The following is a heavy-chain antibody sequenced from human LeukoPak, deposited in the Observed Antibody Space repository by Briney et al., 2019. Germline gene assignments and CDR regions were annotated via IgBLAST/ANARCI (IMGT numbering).Heavy chain of an antibody. CDR3: ARGPLNYYDSSGYVDY. Sequence: SETLSLTCTVSGGSVNSDSYYWSWIRQPPGKGLEWIGYIYYSGSTNYNPSLKSRVTISVDTSKDQFSLKLSSVTAADTAVYYCARGPLNYYDSSGYVDYWGQGTLVTVSS. D-gene: IGHD3-22*01. CDR2: IYYSGST. CDR1: GGSVNSDSYY. J-gene: IGHJ4*02. V-gene: IGHV4-61*01.